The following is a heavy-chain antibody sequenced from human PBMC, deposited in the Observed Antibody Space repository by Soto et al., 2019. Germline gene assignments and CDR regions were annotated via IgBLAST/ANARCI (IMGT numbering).Heavy chain of an antibody. CDR3: ARVERAYCGGDCYDY. CDR1: GFTFSSYS. J-gene: IGHJ4*02. D-gene: IGHD2-21*01. CDR2: ISSSSSYI. V-gene: IGHV3-21*01. Sequence: EVQLVESGGGLVKPGGSLRLSCAASGFTFSSYSMNWVRHAPGKGLEWVSSISSSSSYIYYADSVKGRFTISRDNAKNSLYLQTNSLRAEDTAVYYCARVERAYCGGDCYDYWGQGTLVTVSS.